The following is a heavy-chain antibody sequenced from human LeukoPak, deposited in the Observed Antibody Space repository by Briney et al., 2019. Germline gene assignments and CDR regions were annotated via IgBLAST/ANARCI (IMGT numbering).Heavy chain of an antibody. CDR3: AREVNVAAGSDGFDI. D-gene: IGHD5-24*01. J-gene: IGHJ3*02. Sequence: PGGSLRLSCAASGFTVSTNYMSWVRQPPGGDLEWIGYMPYNGGASYNPSLRSRTTISLDTSKNEFSLRLTSVTAPDTAIYYCAREVNVAAGSDGFDIWGPGTMVTVSP. CDR2: MPYNGGA. V-gene: IGHV4-59*08. CDR1: GFTVSTNY.